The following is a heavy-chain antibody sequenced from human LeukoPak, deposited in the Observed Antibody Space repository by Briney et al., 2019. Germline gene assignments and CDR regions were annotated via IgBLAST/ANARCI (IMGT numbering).Heavy chain of an antibody. Sequence: GGSLRLSCAASGFTFSSYAMSWVRQAPGKGLEWVSDINGSGGNTYYADSAKGRFTISRDNSKNTLYLQMNSLRAEDTAVYYCAQGAMVRGARSSNYWGQGTLVTVSS. CDR3: AQGAMVRGARSSNY. CDR1: GFTFSSYA. J-gene: IGHJ4*02. CDR2: INGSGGNT. D-gene: IGHD3-10*01. V-gene: IGHV3-23*01.